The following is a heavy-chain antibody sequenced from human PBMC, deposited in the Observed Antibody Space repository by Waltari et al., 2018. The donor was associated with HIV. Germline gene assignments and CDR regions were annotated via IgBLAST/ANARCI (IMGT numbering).Heavy chain of an antibody. Sequence: QVQLVQSGAEVKKPGSSVKVSCKASGGTFSSYVISWVRQAPGQGLEWMGGIIPILGTANYAQKCQGRVTITADKSTSTAYMELSSLRSEDTAVYYCASTLTTVVTYWYFDLWGRGTLVTVSS. D-gene: IGHD4-17*01. J-gene: IGHJ2*01. CDR3: ASTLTTVVTYWYFDL. V-gene: IGHV1-69*06. CDR2: IIPILGTA. CDR1: GGTFSSYV.